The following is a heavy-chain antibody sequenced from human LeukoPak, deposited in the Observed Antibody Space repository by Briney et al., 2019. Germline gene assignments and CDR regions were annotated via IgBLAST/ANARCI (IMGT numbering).Heavy chain of an antibody. Sequence: SETLSLTCAVYGGSFSGYYWSWIRQPPGKGLEWIGEINHSGSTNYNPSLKSRVTISVDTSKNQFSLKLSSVTAADTAVYYCASGTSGVWLIGYWGQGTLVTVSS. CDR3: ASGTSGVWLIGY. V-gene: IGHV4-34*01. CDR1: GGSFSGYY. J-gene: IGHJ4*02. CDR2: INHSGST. D-gene: IGHD2-8*01.